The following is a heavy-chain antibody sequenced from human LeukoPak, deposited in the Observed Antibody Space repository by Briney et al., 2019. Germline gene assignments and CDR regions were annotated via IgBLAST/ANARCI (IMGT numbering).Heavy chain of an antibody. CDR2: FDPEDSET. V-gene: IGHV1-24*01. D-gene: IGHD6-19*01. CDR1: GYTLTELS. CDR3: ARADEGIAVAGTGTWFDP. Sequence: ASVKVSCKVSGYTLTELSMHWVRQAPGKGLEWMGGFDPEDSETIYAQKFQGRVTMTEDTSTDTAYMELSSLRSEDTAVYYCARADEGIAVAGTGTWFDPWGQGTLVTVSS. J-gene: IGHJ5*02.